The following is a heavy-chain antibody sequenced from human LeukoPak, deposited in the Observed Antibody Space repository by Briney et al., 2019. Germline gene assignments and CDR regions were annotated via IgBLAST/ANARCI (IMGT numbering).Heavy chain of an antibody. CDR1: GGSISSYY. CDR3: ARDMALYCSGGSCYSLRWFDP. Sequence: SETLSLTCTVSGGSISSYYWSWIRQPPGKGLEWIGYIHYSGSTNYNPSLKSRVTMSVDTSKNQFSLKLSSVTAADTAVYYCARDMALYCSGGSCYSLRWFDPWGQGTLVTVSS. V-gene: IGHV4-59*12. CDR2: IHYSGST. D-gene: IGHD2-15*01. J-gene: IGHJ5*02.